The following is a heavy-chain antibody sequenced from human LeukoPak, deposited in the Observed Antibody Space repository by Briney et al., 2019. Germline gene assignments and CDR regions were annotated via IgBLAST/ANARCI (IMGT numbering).Heavy chain of an antibody. V-gene: IGHV5-51*01. D-gene: IGHD3-22*01. Sequence: GESLKISCKGSGYTFTNYWIGWVRQMPGKGLEYMGIIYPGDSDTRYSPSFQGQVTISVDKSISTAYLQWSSLKASDTAMYYCATRPLRSSGYYFDYRGQGTLVTVSS. J-gene: IGHJ4*02. CDR2: IYPGDSDT. CDR3: ATRPLRSSGYYFDY. CDR1: GYTFTNYW.